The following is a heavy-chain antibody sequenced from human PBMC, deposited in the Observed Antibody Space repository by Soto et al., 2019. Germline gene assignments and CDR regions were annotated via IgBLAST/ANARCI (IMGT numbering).Heavy chain of an antibody. CDR2: INHSGDT. CDR1: GGSFSGYY. D-gene: IGHD6-13*01. CDR3: ATTPGLSPAGSFDW. Sequence: SETLSLTCAVYGGSFSGYYWSWIRQPPGKGLEWIGEINHSGDTNYNPSLKSRVTISMDTSKNQFSLKLTSVTATDTGVYYCATTPGLSPAGSFDWWGQGILVTVSS. J-gene: IGHJ4*02. V-gene: IGHV4-34*01.